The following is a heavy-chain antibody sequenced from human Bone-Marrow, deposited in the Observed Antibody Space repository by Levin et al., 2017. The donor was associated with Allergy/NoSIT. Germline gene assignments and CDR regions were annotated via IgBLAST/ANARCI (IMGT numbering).Heavy chain of an antibody. D-gene: IGHD2-15*01. CDR3: ARDSGYCSGGICYSRFDP. CDR2: INADGSKK. CDR1: GFTFSSHW. Sequence: ASVKVSCVASGFTFSSHWMFWVRQAPGQGLEWVAHINADGSKKYYVDSVKDRLTISRDNAQNSLYLLMNSLRVEDTAVYYCARDSGYCSGGICYSRFDPWGQGTLVTVSS. J-gene: IGHJ5*02. V-gene: IGHV3-7*01.